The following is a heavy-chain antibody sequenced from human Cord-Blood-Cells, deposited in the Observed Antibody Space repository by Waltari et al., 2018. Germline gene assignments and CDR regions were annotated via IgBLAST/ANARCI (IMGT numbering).Heavy chain of an antibody. J-gene: IGHJ6*03. CDR1: GGTFSSYA. CDR2: IIPIFGTA. Sequence: QVQLVQSGAEVKKPGSSVKVSCKASGGTFSSYAISWVRQAPGQGLEWMGVIIPIFGTANYAQKFQGRVTITADKSTSTAYMELSSLRSEDTAVYYCAYYDFWSGHYYYYMDVWGKGTTVTVSS. CDR3: AYYDFWSGHYYYYMDV. V-gene: IGHV1-69*06. D-gene: IGHD3-3*01.